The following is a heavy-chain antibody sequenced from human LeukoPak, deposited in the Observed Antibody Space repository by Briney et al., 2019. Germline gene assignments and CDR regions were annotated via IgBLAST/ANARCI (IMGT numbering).Heavy chain of an antibody. D-gene: IGHD1-26*01. CDR2: ISYDGSNK. Sequence: GGSLRLSCAASGFTFSSYAMPWVRQAPGKGLEWVAVISYDGSNKYYADSVKGRFTISRDNSKNTLNLQMNSLRAEDAAVYYCARGGGSYSYHAFDIWGQGTMVTVSS. CDR1: GFTFSSYA. CDR3: ARGGGSYSYHAFDI. J-gene: IGHJ3*02. V-gene: IGHV3-30*01.